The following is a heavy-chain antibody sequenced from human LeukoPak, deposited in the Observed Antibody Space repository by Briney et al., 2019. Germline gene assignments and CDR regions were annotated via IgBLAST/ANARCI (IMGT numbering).Heavy chain of an antibody. CDR3: ARTHYDTSLAFDV. D-gene: IGHD3-9*01. V-gene: IGHV1-2*02. J-gene: IGHJ3*01. CDR2: INPNSSGT. CDR1: GYTFTGYY. Sequence: ASVKVSCKASGYTFTGYYMHWVRQAPGQGLEWMGWINPNSSGTNYAQKFQGRVTMTRDTSISTAYMELSRLRSDDTAVYFCARTHYDTSLAFDVWGQGTMATVSS.